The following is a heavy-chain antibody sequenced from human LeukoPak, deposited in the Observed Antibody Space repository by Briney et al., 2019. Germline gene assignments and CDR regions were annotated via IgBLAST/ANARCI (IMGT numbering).Heavy chain of an antibody. V-gene: IGHV3-23*01. CDR3: AKRGVVIRVILVGFHKEAYYFDS. J-gene: IGHJ4*02. CDR1: GITLSNYA. CDR2: ISGSGGGT. D-gene: IGHD3-22*01. Sequence: GGSLRLSCAVSGITLSNYAMSWVRQAPGKGLEWVAGISGSGGGTHYADSVKGRFTISRDNPKNTLYLQMNNLRAGGTAVYFCAKRGVVIRVILVGFHKEAYYFDSWAREPWSPSPQ.